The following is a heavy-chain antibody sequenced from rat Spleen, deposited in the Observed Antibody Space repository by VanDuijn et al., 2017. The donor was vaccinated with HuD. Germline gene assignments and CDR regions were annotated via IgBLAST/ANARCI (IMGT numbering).Heavy chain of an antibody. CDR1: GFTFSNYD. D-gene: IGHD1-7*01. CDR2: ISTGGGNT. CDR3: AAWFEEEYGPPGDVMDA. Sequence: EVQLVESGGGLVQPGRSLKLSCAASGFTFSNYDMAWVRQDSTKGLEWVASISTGGGNTYYRDSVKGRFTVSRDNAKSTLYLQMDSLRSEDTAVYYCAAWFEEEYGPPGDVMDAWGQGTSVTVSP. J-gene: IGHJ4*01. V-gene: IGHV5-25*01.